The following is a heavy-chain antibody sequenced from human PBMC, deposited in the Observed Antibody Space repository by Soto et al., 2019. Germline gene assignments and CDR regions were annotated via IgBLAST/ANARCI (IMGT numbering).Heavy chain of an antibody. CDR3: AKDGAAAGIRYYGMDV. V-gene: IGHV3-23*01. CDR2: ISGSGGST. D-gene: IGHD6-13*01. Sequence: EVQLLESGGGLVQPGGSLRLSSAASGFTFSSYAMSWVSQDPGKGLEWVSAISGSGGSTYYADSVKGRFTISRDISKNALYLQMNSLRAEDAAVYYCAKDGAAAGIRYYGMDVWGKGTTVTVAS. CDR1: GFTFSSYA. J-gene: IGHJ6*04.